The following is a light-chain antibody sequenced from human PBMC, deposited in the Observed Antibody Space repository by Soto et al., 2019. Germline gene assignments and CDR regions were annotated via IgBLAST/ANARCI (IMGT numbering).Light chain of an antibody. CDR1: QSVRSSY. J-gene: IGKJ5*01. CDR3: QQYGSSPIT. Sequence: EIVLTQSPGTLSLSPGERATLSCRASQSVRSSYLAWYQQKPGQAPRLLIYGASSRATGIPDRFSGSGSGTDFTLTISRLEPEACAVYYCQQYGSSPITFGQGTRLEIK. V-gene: IGKV3-20*01. CDR2: GAS.